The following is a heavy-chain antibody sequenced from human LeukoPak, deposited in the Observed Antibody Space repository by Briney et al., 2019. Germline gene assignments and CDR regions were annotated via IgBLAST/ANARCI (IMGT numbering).Heavy chain of an antibody. D-gene: IGHD5-18*01. CDR1: GFTFSSYA. J-gene: IGHJ4*02. CDR2: ISGSGAYT. Sequence: GGSLRLSCAASGFTFSSYAMTWVRQAPGEGLEWASAISGSGAYTQYADSVKGRFTISRDNSKNTLYLQMNSLRAEDTAVYYCAKGPRIQLWLSRYFDYWGQGTLVTVSS. V-gene: IGHV3-23*01. CDR3: AKGPRIQLWLSRYFDY.